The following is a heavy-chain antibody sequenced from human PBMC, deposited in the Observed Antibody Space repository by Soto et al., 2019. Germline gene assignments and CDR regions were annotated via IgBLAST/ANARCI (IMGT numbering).Heavy chain of an antibody. V-gene: IGHV1-2*02. J-gene: IGHJ4*02. CDR1: GYTFTGYY. CDR2: INPNSGGT. D-gene: IGHD5-12*01. CDR3: ARASEMATSYFDY. Sequence: VKVSCKASGYTFTGYYMHWVRQAPGQGLEWMGWINPNSGGTNYAQKFQGRVTMTRDTSISTAYMELSRLRSDDTAVYYCARASEMATSYFDYWGQGTLVTVSS.